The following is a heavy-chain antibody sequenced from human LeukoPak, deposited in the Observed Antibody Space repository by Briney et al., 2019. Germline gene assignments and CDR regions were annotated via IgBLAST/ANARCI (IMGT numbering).Heavy chain of an antibody. CDR3: AKGAPNPRDYDILTGYYTF. CDR2: ISGSGGST. D-gene: IGHD3-9*01. J-gene: IGHJ4*02. Sequence: GGSLRLSCAASGFTLSSYAMSWVRQAPGKGLEWVSAISGSGGSTYYADSVKGRFTISRDNSKNTLYLQMNSLRAEDTAVYYCAKGAPNPRDYDILTGYYTFWGQGTLVTVSS. CDR1: GFTLSSYA. V-gene: IGHV3-23*01.